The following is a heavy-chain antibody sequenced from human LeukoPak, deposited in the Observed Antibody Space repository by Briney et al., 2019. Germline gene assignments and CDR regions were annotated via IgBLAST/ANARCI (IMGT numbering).Heavy chain of an antibody. V-gene: IGHV4-34*01. CDR2: INHSGST. J-gene: IGHJ4*02. D-gene: IGHD3-3*01. CDR1: GGSFSGYY. Sequence: PSETLSLTCAVYGGSFSGYYWSWIRQPPGKGLEWIGEINHSGSTNYNPSLKSRVTISVDTSKNQFSLKLSSVTAADTAVYYFARQLTYYDFWSGYPGPFGYWGQGTLVTVSS. CDR3: ARQLTYYDFWSGYPGPFGY.